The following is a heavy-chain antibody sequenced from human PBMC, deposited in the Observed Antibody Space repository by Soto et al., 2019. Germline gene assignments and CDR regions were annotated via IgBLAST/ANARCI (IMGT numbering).Heavy chain of an antibody. D-gene: IGHD3-9*01. CDR3: AKDLGLGVIAGYPHDC. J-gene: IGHJ4*02. CDR1: GFTFNNYA. CDR2: ISVSGANT. Sequence: DVQLLDSGGGLVQPGGSLRLSCAASGFTFNNYAMSWVRQAPGKGLEWVSTISVSGANTYYVDSVKGRFTISRDDSKNTLYLQMNSLGAEDTAVYYCAKDLGLGVIAGYPHDCWGQGTLVTVSS. V-gene: IGHV3-23*01.